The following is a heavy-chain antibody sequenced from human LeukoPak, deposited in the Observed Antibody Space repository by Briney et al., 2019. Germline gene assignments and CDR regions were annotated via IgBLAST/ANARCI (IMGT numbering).Heavy chain of an antibody. D-gene: IGHD3-10*01. CDR3: ARDLNVLLWFGELLTYWDYYGMDV. J-gene: IGHJ6*02. Sequence: GGSLRLSCAASGFTFSSYSMNWVRQAPGKGLEWVSSISRSSSYIYYADSVKGRFTISRDNAKNSLYLQMNSPRAEDTAVYYCARDLNVLLWFGELLTYWDYYGMDVWGQGTTVTVSS. CDR1: GFTFSSYS. CDR2: ISRSSSYI. V-gene: IGHV3-21*01.